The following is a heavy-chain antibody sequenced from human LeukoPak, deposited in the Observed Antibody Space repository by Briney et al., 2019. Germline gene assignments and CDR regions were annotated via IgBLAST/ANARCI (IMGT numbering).Heavy chain of an antibody. Sequence: ASVKVSCKASGYTFTSYAMNWVRQAPGQGLEWMGWINTNTGNPTYAQAFTGRFVFSLDTSVSTAYLQISSLEAEDTAVYYCTRDASTINFDYWGQGTLVTVSS. CDR1: GYTFTSYA. CDR2: INTNTGNP. D-gene: IGHD3-3*01. J-gene: IGHJ4*02. V-gene: IGHV7-4-1*02. CDR3: TRDASTINFDY.